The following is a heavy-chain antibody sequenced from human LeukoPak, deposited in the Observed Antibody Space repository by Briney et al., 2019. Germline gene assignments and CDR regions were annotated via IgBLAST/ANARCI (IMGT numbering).Heavy chain of an antibody. D-gene: IGHD3-10*01. Sequence: GGSLRLSCAASGFTFKNFAMSWVRQAPGRGLAWVSSSDGSGRLSYYDDSVKGRFTISRDNSKDTLYLEMDSLRAEDSAVYYCARAISQFVIGGAAYWGQGTQVTVSS. CDR3: ARAISQFVIGGAAY. V-gene: IGHV3-23*01. CDR2: SDGSGRLS. CDR1: GFTFKNFA. J-gene: IGHJ4*02.